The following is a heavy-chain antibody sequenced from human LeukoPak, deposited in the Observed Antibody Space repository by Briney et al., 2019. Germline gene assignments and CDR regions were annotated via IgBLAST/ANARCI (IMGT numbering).Heavy chain of an antibody. V-gene: IGHV4-39*07. D-gene: IGHD2-2*01. Sequence: SETLSLTCTVSGGSISSSSYYWGWIRQPPGKGLEWIGSIYYSGSTYYNPSLKSRVTISVDTSKNQFSLKLSSVTAADTAVYYCARAVVPAAIADYWGQGTLVTVSS. CDR2: IYYSGST. CDR1: GGSISSSSYY. CDR3: ARAVVPAAIADY. J-gene: IGHJ4*02.